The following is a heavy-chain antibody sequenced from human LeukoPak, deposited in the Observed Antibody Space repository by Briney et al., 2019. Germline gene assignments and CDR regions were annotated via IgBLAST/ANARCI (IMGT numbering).Heavy chain of an antibody. CDR2: INPNSGGT. D-gene: IGHD3-10*01. V-gene: IGHV1-2*02. CDR3: TRDQGYGSGGYSFDY. CDR1: GYTFAGYF. Sequence: GASVKVSCKTSGYTFAGYFVHWVRQAPGQGLEWVGWINPNSGGTNYTQNFQGRVTITRDTSITTAYMELSRLTSDDTALYYCTRDQGYGSGGYSFDYWGQGTRVTVSS. J-gene: IGHJ4*02.